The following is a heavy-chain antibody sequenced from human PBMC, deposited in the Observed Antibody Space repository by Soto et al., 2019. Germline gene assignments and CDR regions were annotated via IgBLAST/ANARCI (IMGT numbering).Heavy chain of an antibody. V-gene: IGHV1-18*01. Sequence: QVQLVQSGAEVKKPGASVKVSCQASGYVFIGYGISWVRQAPGQGLEWMGWISRHNGNTYYAQKFQGRVTMTTDASTSTAYMELRSLRSDDTAVYYCARDLDGSGSYFTDYWGQGTLVTVSS. J-gene: IGHJ4*02. CDR2: ISRHNGNT. CDR3: ARDLDGSGSYFTDY. D-gene: IGHD3-10*01. CDR1: GYVFIGYG.